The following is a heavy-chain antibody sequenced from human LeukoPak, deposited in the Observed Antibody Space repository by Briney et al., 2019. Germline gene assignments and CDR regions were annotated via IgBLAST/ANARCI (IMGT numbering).Heavy chain of an antibody. D-gene: IGHD6-19*01. Sequence: ASVKVSCKASGYTFTGYYMHWVRQAPGQGLEWMGRINPNSGGTNYAQKFQGRVTMTRDTSISTAYMELSRLRPDDTAVYYCARDRRWGSSGWYYFDYWGQGTLVTVSS. CDR1: GYTFTGYY. CDR3: ARDRRWGSSGWYYFDY. CDR2: INPNSGGT. V-gene: IGHV1-2*06. J-gene: IGHJ4*02.